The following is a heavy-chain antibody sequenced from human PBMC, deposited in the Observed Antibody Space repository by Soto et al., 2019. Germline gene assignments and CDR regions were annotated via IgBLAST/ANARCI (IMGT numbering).Heavy chain of an antibody. J-gene: IGHJ6*04. Sequence: PGESLKISCKGSGYSFTSYWIGWVRQMPGKGLEWMGIIYPGDSDTRYSPSFQGQVTISADKSISTAYLQWSSLKASDTAMYYCARRALMVYAGLLDFSGKGTSVIVSS. CDR3: ARRALMVYAGLLDF. CDR1: GYSFTSYW. D-gene: IGHD2-8*01. V-gene: IGHV5-51*01. CDR2: IYPGDSDT.